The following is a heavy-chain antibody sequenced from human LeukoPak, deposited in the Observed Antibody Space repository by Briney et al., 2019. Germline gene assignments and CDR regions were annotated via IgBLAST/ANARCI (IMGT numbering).Heavy chain of an antibody. D-gene: IGHD2-15*01. Sequence: PSETLSLTCTVSGGSISSSYWSWIRQPPGKGLEWIGNIFYSGSTNYNPSLKSRVTISVDTSKNQFSLKLSSVTAADTAVYYCARDGDPAVVVKGGYFQHWGQGTLVTVSS. CDR2: IFYSGST. J-gene: IGHJ1*01. CDR1: GGSISSSY. V-gene: IGHV4-59*01. CDR3: ARDGDPAVVVKGGYFQH.